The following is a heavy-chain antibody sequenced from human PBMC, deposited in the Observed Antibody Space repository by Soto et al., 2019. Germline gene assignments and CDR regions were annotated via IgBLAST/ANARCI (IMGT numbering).Heavy chain of an antibody. Sequence: QVQLQQWGAGLLKPSETLSLTCAVYGVSLSGYCWSWIRQPRGRGLEWLGEVDHSGSTKYNPSLKSRVTISVDTAKNQCSLKLSSVTVADTAVYDCARGRKEDSSRWYVDWGQGTLVTVSS. CDR2: VDHSGST. CDR3: ARGRKEDSSRWYVD. V-gene: IGHV4-34*01. D-gene: IGHD6-13*01. CDR1: GVSLSGYC. J-gene: IGHJ4*02.